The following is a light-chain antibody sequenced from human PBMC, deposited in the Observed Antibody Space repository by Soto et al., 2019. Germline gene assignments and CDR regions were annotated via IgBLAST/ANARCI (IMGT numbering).Light chain of an antibody. CDR1: SSDLGGFNY. V-gene: IGLV2-14*03. Sequence: QSVLTQPASVSGSPGQSITISCTGTSSDLGGFNYVSWYQQHPARAPKLMIFDVYNRPSGVSNRFSGSKSGNTASLTISGLRPEDEADYYCTSFTTSRTLVFGGGTQLTVL. J-gene: IGLJ2*01. CDR3: TSFTTSRTLV. CDR2: DVY.